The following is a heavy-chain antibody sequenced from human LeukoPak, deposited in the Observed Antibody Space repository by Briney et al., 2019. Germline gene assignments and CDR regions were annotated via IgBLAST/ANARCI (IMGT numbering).Heavy chain of an antibody. CDR3: ARDAGYFDY. J-gene: IGHJ4*02. CDR2: ISYDGSNE. D-gene: IGHD3-10*01. V-gene: IGHV3-30*01. Sequence: GRSLRLSCAASGFTFSSYAMHWGRQAPGKGLEWGAVISYDGSNEYYADSVKGRFTISRDNSKNTLYLQMNSLRAEGTAVYYCARDAGYFDYWGQGTLVTVSS. CDR1: GFTFSSYA.